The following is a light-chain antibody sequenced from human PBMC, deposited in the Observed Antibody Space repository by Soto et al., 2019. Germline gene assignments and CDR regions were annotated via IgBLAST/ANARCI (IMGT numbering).Light chain of an antibody. J-gene: IGKJ1*01. V-gene: IGKV3-20*01. Sequence: EIVLTQSPGTLSLSPGERATLSCRASQSFSTRYLAWYQQKPGQAPRLLISGVSNRATGIPERFSGSGSGTDFTLTISRLEPEDFAVYYCQHYGSSGTWTCGQGNKGDIK. CDR1: QSFSTRY. CDR3: QHYGSSGTWT. CDR2: GVS.